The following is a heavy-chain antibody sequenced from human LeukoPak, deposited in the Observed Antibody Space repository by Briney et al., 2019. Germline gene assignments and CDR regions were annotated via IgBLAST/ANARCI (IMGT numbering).Heavy chain of an antibody. CDR2: IYSGGSK. V-gene: IGHV3-53*01. Sequence: GGSLRLSCAASGFTVSSNYMSWVRQAPGKGLEWVSVIYSGGSKYYADSVKGRFTISRDNSKNTLYLQMNSLRAEDTAVYYCAKGQSYYYYYMDVWGKGTTVTVSS. J-gene: IGHJ6*03. CDR1: GFTVSSNY. CDR3: AKGQSYYYYYMDV.